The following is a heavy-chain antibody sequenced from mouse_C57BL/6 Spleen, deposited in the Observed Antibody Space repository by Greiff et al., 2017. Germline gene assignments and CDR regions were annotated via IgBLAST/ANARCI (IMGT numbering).Heavy chain of an antibody. V-gene: IGHV1-64*01. CDR3: ARDIFITTVVAPAD. Sequence: QVQLQQPGAELVKPGASVKLSCKASGYTFTSYWMHWVKQRPGQGLEWIGMIHPNSGSTNYNEKFKSKATLTVDKSSSTAYMQLSSLTSEDSAVYYCARDIFITTVVAPADWGPGTLVTVSA. D-gene: IGHD1-1*01. J-gene: IGHJ3*01. CDR2: IHPNSGST. CDR1: GYTFTSYW.